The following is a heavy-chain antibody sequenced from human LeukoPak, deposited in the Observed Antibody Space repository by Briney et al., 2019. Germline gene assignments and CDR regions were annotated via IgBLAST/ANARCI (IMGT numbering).Heavy chain of an antibody. V-gene: IGHV1-69*13. D-gene: IGHD4-23*01. CDR1: GGTFNRYT. CDR3: ASDPGNSPSYYYYYMDV. J-gene: IGHJ6*03. Sequence: GASVKVSCKASGGTFNRYTISWVRQAPGQGLERMGGISPIFGTPNYAERFQGRVTITADESTSTVYMELSSLTSDDTAVYYCASDPGNSPSYYYYYMDVWGEGTTVTVSS. CDR2: ISPIFGTP.